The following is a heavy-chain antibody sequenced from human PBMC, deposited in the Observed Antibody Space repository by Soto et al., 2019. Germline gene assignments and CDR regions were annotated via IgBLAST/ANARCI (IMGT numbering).Heavy chain of an antibody. CDR2: ISAYNGNT. J-gene: IGHJ6*03. CDR3: ARAIGDFWNGHHLYMDV. V-gene: IGHV1-18*01. Sequence: VQLMQSGAAVKKPGASINVSCQASGYKFNSFGIAWVRQAPGQGLEWLGWISAYNGNTNYTQKLQGRVTLTTDTPTTTAYMELRSLRSDDTAIFYCARAIGDFWNGHHLYMDVWGKGTTVIVTS. D-gene: IGHD3-3*01. CDR1: GYKFNSFG.